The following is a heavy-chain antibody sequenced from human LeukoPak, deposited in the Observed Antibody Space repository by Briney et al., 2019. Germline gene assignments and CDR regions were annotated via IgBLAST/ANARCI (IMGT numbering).Heavy chain of an antibody. CDR1: GGSISSGGYY. Sequence: SETLSLTCTVSGGSISSGGYYWSWIRQPPGKGLEWIGYIYYNGNTYYNPSLKSRVTISVDTSENQFSLKLSSLTAADTAVYYCARATYYYYGMDVWGQGTTVTVSS. V-gene: IGHV4-30-4*01. CDR3: ARATYYYYGMDV. J-gene: IGHJ6*02. CDR2: IYYNGNT.